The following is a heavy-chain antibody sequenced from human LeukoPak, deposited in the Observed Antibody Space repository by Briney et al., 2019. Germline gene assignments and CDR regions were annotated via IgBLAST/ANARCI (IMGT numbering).Heavy chain of an antibody. Sequence: SETLSLTCSVSGASISSYYWSWIRQPPGKGLEWIGYIYYSGSTNYNPSLKSRVTISVDTSKNQFSLKLSSVTAADTAVYFCARGAYGDNSLNWFDPWGQGTLVTVSS. CDR1: GASISSYY. CDR2: IYYSGST. CDR3: ARGAYGDNSLNWFDP. V-gene: IGHV4-59*12. J-gene: IGHJ5*02. D-gene: IGHD4-23*01.